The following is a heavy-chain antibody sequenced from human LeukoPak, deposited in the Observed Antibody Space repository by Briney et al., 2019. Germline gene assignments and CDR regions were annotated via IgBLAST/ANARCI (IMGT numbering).Heavy chain of an antibody. Sequence: PSETLSLTCAVYGGSFSDYYWSWIRQPPGKGLEWIGEINHSGSTNYNPSLESRVTISVDTSKNQFSLKLSSLTAADTAVYYCARERTGGFDYWGQGTLVTVSS. V-gene: IGHV4-34*01. J-gene: IGHJ4*02. CDR2: INHSGST. D-gene: IGHD2-8*02. CDR1: GGSFSDYY. CDR3: ARERTGGFDY.